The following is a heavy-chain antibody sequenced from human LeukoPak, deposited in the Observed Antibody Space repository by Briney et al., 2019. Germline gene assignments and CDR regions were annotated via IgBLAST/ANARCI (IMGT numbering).Heavy chain of an antibody. CDR1: GFTFSSYE. CDR2: INSDGSST. V-gene: IGHV3-74*01. Sequence: QAGGSLRPSCAASGFTFSSYEMNWVRQAPGKGLVWVSRINSDGSSTTYADSVKGRFTISRDNAKNTLYLHMNGLRADDTAVYYCVYGGNSTSFDIWGQGTMVTVSS. CDR3: VYGGNSTSFDI. J-gene: IGHJ3*02. D-gene: IGHD4-23*01.